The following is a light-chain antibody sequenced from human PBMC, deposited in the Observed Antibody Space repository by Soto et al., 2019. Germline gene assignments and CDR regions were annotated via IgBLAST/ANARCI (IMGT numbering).Light chain of an antibody. J-gene: IGLJ1*01. CDR1: SSNIGAGYD. Sequence: QSVLTQPPSVSGAPGQRVTISCTGSSSNIGAGYDVHWYQQLPGTAPKLLIYGNSNRPSGVPDRFSGSKSGTSASLAITGLQAEDGVDYYSQSFDSSLTGVFGAGTKVTVL. CDR3: QSFDSSLTGV. CDR2: GNS. V-gene: IGLV1-40*01.